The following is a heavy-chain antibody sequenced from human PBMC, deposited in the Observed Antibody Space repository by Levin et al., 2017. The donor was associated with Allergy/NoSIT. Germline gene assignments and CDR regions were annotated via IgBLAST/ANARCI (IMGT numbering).Heavy chain of an antibody. D-gene: IGHD3-16*01. CDR1: GGSISSSSYF. CDR3: ARHGRGTLGESHFDY. J-gene: IGHJ4*02. CDR2: IYYSGST. V-gene: IGHV4-39*01. Sequence: SETLSLTCTVSGGSISSSSYFWGWIRQPPGKGLEWIGSIYYSGSTYYNPSLKSRVTISVDTSKNHVSLKLTSVTAADTAVYYCARHGRGTLGESHFDYWGQGTLVTVSS.